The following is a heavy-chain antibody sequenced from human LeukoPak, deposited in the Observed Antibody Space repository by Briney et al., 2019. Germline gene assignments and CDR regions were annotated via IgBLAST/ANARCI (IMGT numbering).Heavy chain of an antibody. J-gene: IGHJ4*02. CDR2: ISAYNGNT. V-gene: IGHV1-18*01. CDR1: GYTFTNYG. D-gene: IGHD3-22*01. Sequence: ASVKVSCKASGYTFTNYGISWVRQAPGQGLEWMGWISAYNGNTNYAQKLQGRVTMTTDTSTSTAYMELRSLRSDDTAVYYCARDHEWYYYDSSGYSDYWGQGTLVTVSS. CDR3: ARDHEWYYYDSSGYSDY.